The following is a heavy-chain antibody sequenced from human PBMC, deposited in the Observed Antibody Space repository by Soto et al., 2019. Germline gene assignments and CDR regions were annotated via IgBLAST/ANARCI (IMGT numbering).Heavy chain of an antibody. CDR2: IKQDGSEK. V-gene: IGHV3-7*03. J-gene: IGHJ4*02. CDR3: ARVRVDYWSGYYSDNFDY. D-gene: IGHD3-3*01. CDR1: GFTFSSYW. Sequence: EVQLVESGGGLVQPGGSLRLSCAASGFTFSSYWMSWVRQAPGKGLEWVANIKQDGSEKYYVDSVKGRFTISRDNAKNSLYLQMNSLRAEVTAVYYCARVRVDYWSGYYSDNFDYWGQGTLVTVSS.